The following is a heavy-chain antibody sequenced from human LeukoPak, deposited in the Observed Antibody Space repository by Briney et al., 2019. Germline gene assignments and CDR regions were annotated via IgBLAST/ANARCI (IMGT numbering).Heavy chain of an antibody. D-gene: IGHD3-16*01. CDR2: ISGDGSRT. V-gene: IGHV3-23*01. J-gene: IGHJ4*02. Sequence: GGSLRLSCAASGFTFSNYAMSWVRQAPGKGLEWVSSISGDGSRTYYADSVRGRFTISRDSSKNTVSLQMNSLRADDAALYYCASGGMGARKYYSDPFHYWGQGTLVTVSS. CDR3: ASGGMGARKYYSDPFHY. CDR1: GFTFSNYA.